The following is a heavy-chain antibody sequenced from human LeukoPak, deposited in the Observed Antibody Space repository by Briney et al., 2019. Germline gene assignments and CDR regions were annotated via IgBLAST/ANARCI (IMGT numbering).Heavy chain of an antibody. CDR3: ARVGDKFDY. D-gene: IGHD3-10*01. J-gene: IGHJ4*02. Sequence: SETLSLTCTVSGGSISSYYWIWIRQPPGKGLEWIGYIYYSGSTNYNPSLKSRVTISVDTSKNQFSLKLSSVTAADTAVYYCARVGDKFDYWGQGTLVTVSS. CDR2: IYYSGST. V-gene: IGHV4-59*01. CDR1: GGSISSYY.